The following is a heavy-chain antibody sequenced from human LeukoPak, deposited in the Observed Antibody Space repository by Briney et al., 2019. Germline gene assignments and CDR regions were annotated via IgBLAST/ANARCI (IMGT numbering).Heavy chain of an antibody. J-gene: IGHJ1*01. Sequence: GGSLRLSCAASGFTVSSNYMSWVRQAPGKGLEWVSSFYSGGGTYYADSVKGRFTISRDNSKNTLYLQMNSLRAEDTAVYYCARDDTLQDWGQGTLVTVSS. V-gene: IGHV3-66*01. D-gene: IGHD2/OR15-2a*01. CDR2: FYSGGGT. CDR3: ARDDTLQD. CDR1: GFTVSSNY.